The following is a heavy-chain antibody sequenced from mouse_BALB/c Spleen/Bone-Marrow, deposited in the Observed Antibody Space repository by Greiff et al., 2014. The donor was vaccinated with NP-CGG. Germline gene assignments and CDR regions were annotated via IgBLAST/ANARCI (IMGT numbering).Heavy chain of an antibody. Sequence: VQLQQSGAELVKPGASVKLSCTASGFNIKDTYIHWVKQRPEQGLEWIGRIDPANEHTKYDPNFQGKATITADTSSNTAYLQLSGLTSEDTAVYYCASLTGTFDYWGQGPTLTVSS. CDR2: IDPANEHT. J-gene: IGHJ2*01. V-gene: IGHV14-3*02. CDR1: GFNIKDTY. D-gene: IGHD4-1*01. CDR3: ASLTGTFDY.